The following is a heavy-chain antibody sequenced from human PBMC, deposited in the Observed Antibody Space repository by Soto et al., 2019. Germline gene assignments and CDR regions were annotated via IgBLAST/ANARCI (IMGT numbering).Heavy chain of an antibody. Sequence: QVQLVQSGAEVKKPGASVKVSCKASGYTFTTHGISWVRQAPGQGLEWLGWISGHNGNTKYAQRLQGRVTMTTDTSTSTAYMEMRSLKSDDTAVYYCARDLYPLAYYFDYWGQGTLVTVSS. J-gene: IGHJ4*02. CDR3: ARDLYPLAYYFDY. CDR2: ISGHNGNT. V-gene: IGHV1-18*01. CDR1: GYTFTTHG.